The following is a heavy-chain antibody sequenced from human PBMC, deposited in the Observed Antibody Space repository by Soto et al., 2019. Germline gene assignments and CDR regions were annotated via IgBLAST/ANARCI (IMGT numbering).Heavy chain of an antibody. CDR3: ARAESGYCSGGSCYLGAFDI. J-gene: IGHJ3*02. V-gene: IGHV1-2*04. CDR2: INPNSGGT. CDR1: GYTFTGYY. D-gene: IGHD2-15*01. Sequence: GASVKVSCKAYGYTFTGYYMHWVRQAPGQGLEWMGWINPNSGGTNYAQKFQGWVTMTRDTSISTAYMELSRLRSDDTAVYYCARAESGYCSGGSCYLGAFDIWGQGTMVTVSS.